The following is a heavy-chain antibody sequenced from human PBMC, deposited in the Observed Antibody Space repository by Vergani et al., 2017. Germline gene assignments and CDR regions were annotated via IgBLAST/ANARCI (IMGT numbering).Heavy chain of an antibody. D-gene: IGHD3-10*01. J-gene: IGHJ3*02. Sequence: EVQLLESGGGLVQPGGSLRLSCAASGFTFSSYAMSWVRQAPGKGLEWVSTISGSGISTYYADSVKGRLTISRDNSKNTLYLLMNSLGAEDTAVYYCGKTFRGGQPNFDAFDIWGQGTMVTVSS. V-gene: IGHV3-23*01. CDR1: GFTFSSYA. CDR2: ISGSGIST. CDR3: GKTFRGGQPNFDAFDI.